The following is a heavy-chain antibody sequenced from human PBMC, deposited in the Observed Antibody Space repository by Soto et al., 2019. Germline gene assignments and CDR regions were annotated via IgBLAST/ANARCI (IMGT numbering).Heavy chain of an antibody. CDR3: ARGPNWGYRFDS. Sequence: QVQLVQSGAEVKKPGSSVKVSCEASGGTSSGHAISWVRQAPGQGPEWMGGLIPLFGTTQHAQNFQDRLTITADKSTSTAYMELTSLRFEDTDIYYCARGPNWGYRFDSWGQGTLVTVSS. CDR1: GGTSSGHA. J-gene: IGHJ4*02. D-gene: IGHD7-27*01. V-gene: IGHV1-69*06. CDR2: LIPLFGTT.